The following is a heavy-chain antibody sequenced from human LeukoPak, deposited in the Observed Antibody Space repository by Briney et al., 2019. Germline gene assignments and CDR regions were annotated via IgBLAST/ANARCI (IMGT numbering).Heavy chain of an antibody. CDR3: ARTYDSSGYYPFYFDY. CDR1: GFTFSSYA. D-gene: IGHD3-22*01. V-gene: IGHV3-53*01. Sequence: GGSLRLSCAASGFTFSSYAMSWVRQAPGKGPEWVSVIYSGGSTYYADSVKGRFTISRDNSKNTLYLQMNSLRAEDTAVYYCARTYDSSGYYPFYFDYWGQGTLVTVSS. J-gene: IGHJ4*02. CDR2: IYSGGST.